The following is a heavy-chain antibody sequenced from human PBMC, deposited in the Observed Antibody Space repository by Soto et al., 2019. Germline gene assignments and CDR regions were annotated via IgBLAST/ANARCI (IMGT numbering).Heavy chain of an antibody. D-gene: IGHD3-16*01. J-gene: IGHJ6*02. CDR2: IYYSGST. CDR1: GGSISSSSYY. V-gene: IGHV4-39*01. Sequence: QLQLQESGPGLVKPSETLSLTCTVSGGSISSSSYYWGWIRQPPGKGLEWIGSIYYSGSTYYNPSLKSRVTISVDTSKNQFSLKLSSVTAADTAVYYCAGGASDYYYGMDVWGQGTTVTVSS. CDR3: AGGASDYYYGMDV.